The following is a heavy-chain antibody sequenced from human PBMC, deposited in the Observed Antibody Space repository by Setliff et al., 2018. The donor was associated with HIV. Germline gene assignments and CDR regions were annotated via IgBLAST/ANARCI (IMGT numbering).Heavy chain of an antibody. V-gene: IGHV3-48*03. CDR2: ISSSGSTI. D-gene: IGHD5-18*01. CDR3: AGVGRGYSYGQLDY. CDR1: GFTFSSYE. J-gene: IGHJ4*02. Sequence: PGGSLRLSCAASGFTFSSYEMNWVRQAPGKGLEWVSYISSSGSTIYYADSVKGRFTISRDNAKNSLYLQMNSLRAEDTAVYYCAGVGRGYSYGQLDYWGQGTLVTVSS.